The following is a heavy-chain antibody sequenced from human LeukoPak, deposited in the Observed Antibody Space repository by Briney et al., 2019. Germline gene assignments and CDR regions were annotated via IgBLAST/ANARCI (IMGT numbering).Heavy chain of an antibody. Sequence: GESLKISCKGSGYSFTSYWIGWVRQMPGKGLEWMGIIYPGDSDTRYSPSFQGQVTISADKSISTAYLQWSSLKASDTAMYYCASTRPYYDFWSGPHAFDIWDQGTMVTVSS. J-gene: IGHJ3*02. V-gene: IGHV5-51*01. CDR3: ASTRPYYDFWSGPHAFDI. CDR2: IYPGDSDT. D-gene: IGHD3-3*01. CDR1: GYSFTSYW.